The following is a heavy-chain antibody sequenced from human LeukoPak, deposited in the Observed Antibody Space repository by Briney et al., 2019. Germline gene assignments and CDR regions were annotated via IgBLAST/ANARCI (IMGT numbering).Heavy chain of an antibody. CDR3: ARGRSSMVRGYYYYYMDV. D-gene: IGHD3-10*01. CDR2: IYYSGST. V-gene: IGHV4-59*01. Sequence: SETLSLTCTVSGGSISSYYWSWIRQPPGKGLEWIGCIYYSGSTNYNPSFKSRVTISVDTSKNQFSLKLSSVTAADTAVYYCARGRSSMVRGYYYYYMDVWGKGTTVTISS. CDR1: GGSISSYY. J-gene: IGHJ6*03.